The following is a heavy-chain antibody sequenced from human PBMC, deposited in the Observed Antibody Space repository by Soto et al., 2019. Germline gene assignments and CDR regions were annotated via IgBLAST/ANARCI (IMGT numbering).Heavy chain of an antibody. CDR3: ARDVGCSSTSCYRHPFAKLNWYFDL. CDR1: GGSISSGGYY. D-gene: IGHD2-2*02. CDR2: IYYSGST. V-gene: IGHV4-31*03. Sequence: QVQLQESGPGLVKPSQTLSLTCTVSGGSISSGGYYWSWIRQHPGKGLEWIGYIYYSGSTYYNPSLKSRVNISVDTSKNQFSLKLSSVTAADTAVYYCARDVGCSSTSCYRHPFAKLNWYFDLWGRGTLVTVSS. J-gene: IGHJ2*01.